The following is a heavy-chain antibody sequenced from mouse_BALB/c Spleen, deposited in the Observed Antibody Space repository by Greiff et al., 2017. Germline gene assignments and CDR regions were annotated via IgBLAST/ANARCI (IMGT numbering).Heavy chain of an antibody. Sequence: VTLKVSGPGILQPSQTLSLTCSFSGFSLSTSGMGVSWIRQPSGKGLEWLAHIYWDDDKRYNPSLKSRLTISKDTSRNQVFLKITSVDTADTATYYCARRAQDYDVGWFAYWGQGTLVTVSA. CDR1: GFSLSTSGMG. V-gene: IGHV8-12*01. J-gene: IGHJ3*01. D-gene: IGHD2-4*01. CDR3: ARRAQDYDVGWFAY. CDR2: IYWDDDK.